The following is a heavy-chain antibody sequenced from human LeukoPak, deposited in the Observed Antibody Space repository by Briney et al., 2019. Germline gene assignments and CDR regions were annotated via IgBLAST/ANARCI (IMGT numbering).Heavy chain of an antibody. V-gene: IGHV3-20*04. D-gene: IGHD3-10*02. J-gene: IGHJ6*04. CDR3: AELGITMIGGV. Sequence: GGSLRLSCAASGFTFSSYDMSWVRQAPGKGLEWVSGINWNGGSTDYAGSVKGRFTISRDNAKNSLSLQMNSLRAEDTAVYYCAELGITMIGGVWGKGTTVTISS. CDR2: INWNGGST. CDR1: GFTFSSYD.